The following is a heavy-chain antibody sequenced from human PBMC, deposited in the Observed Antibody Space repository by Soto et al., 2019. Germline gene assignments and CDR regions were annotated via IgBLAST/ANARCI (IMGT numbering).Heavy chain of an antibody. D-gene: IGHD3-22*01. CDR3: AITPGPPSYDNKLGGWYFDL. V-gene: IGHV1-69*13. CDR1: GGTFSSYA. Sequence: GASVKVSCKASGGTFSSYAISWVRQAPGQGLEWMGGIIPIFGTANYAQKFQGRVTITADESTSTAYMELSSLRSEDTAVYYCAITPGPPSYDNKLGGWYFDLWGRGTLVTVAS. CDR2: IIPIFGTA. J-gene: IGHJ2*01.